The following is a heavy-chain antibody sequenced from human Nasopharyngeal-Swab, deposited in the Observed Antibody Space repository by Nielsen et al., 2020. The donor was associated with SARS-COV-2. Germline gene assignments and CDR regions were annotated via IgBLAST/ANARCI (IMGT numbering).Heavy chain of an antibody. CDR2: ISGSGGST. D-gene: IGHD6-13*01. CDR1: GFTFSSYA. J-gene: IGHJ4*02. V-gene: IGHV3-23*01. CDR3: AKSDSSSWAGDY. Sequence: GESLKISCAASGFTFSSYAMSWVRQAPGKGLEWVSAISGSGGSTYYADSVKGRFTISRDNSKNTLYLQMNSLRAEDTAVYYCAKSDSSSWAGDYWGQGTLVTVSS.